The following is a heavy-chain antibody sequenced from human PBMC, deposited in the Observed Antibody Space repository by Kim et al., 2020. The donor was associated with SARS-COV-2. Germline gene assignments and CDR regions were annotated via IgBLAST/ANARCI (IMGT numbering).Heavy chain of an antibody. CDR2: IKYDGSAK. J-gene: IGHJ4*02. Sequence: GGSLRLSCAASGFTFSNYNMGWARQAPGKGLEWVANIKYDGSAKAYVDSVKGRFTISRDNGKNSVFLQMNSLRAEDTAVYHCARDDRAGSVDYRGQGTLVTVSS. V-gene: IGHV3-7*03. D-gene: IGHD6-19*01. CDR3: ARDDRAGSVDY. CDR1: GFTFSNYN.